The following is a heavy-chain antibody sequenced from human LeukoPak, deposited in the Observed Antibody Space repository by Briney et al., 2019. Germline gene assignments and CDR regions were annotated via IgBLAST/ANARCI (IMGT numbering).Heavy chain of an antibody. Sequence: GESLKISCKGSGYSFTRHWIAWVRQMPGKGLEWMGIIYPGDSDTRYSPSFQGHVIISADKSLSTAYLQWSSLKASDTAIYYCARRLKNSNGWTFDYWGQGTLVTVSS. CDR1: GYSFTRHW. CDR3: ARRLKNSNGWTFDY. V-gene: IGHV5-51*01. J-gene: IGHJ4*02. D-gene: IGHD6-19*01. CDR2: IYPGDSDT.